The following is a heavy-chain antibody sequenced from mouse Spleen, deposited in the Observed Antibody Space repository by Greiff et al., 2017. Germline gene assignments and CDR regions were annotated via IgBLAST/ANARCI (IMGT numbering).Heavy chain of an antibody. CDR3: ARSALITTVYFDV. Sequence: QVQLQQSGAELVRPGTSVKVSCKASGYAFTNYLIEWVKQRPGQGLEWIGVINPGSGGTNYNEKFKGKATLTADKSSSTAHMQLSSLTSDDSAVYFCARSALITTVYFDVWGAGTTVTVSS. V-gene: IGHV1-54*03. CDR1: GYAFTNYL. CDR2: INPGSGGT. D-gene: IGHD1-1*01. J-gene: IGHJ1*01.